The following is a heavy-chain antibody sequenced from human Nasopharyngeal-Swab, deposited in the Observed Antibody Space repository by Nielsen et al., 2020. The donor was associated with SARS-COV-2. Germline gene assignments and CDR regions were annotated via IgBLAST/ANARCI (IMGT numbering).Heavy chain of an antibody. J-gene: IGHJ6*02. CDR2: ISYDGSNK. V-gene: IGHV3-30*18. Sequence: IRQPPGKGLEWVAVISYDGSNKYYADSVKGRFTISRDNSKNTLYLQMNSLRAEDTAVYYCAKEGCSGGSCYHDYYYYGMDVWGQGTTVTVSS. CDR3: AKEGCSGGSCYHDYYYYGMDV. D-gene: IGHD2-15*01.